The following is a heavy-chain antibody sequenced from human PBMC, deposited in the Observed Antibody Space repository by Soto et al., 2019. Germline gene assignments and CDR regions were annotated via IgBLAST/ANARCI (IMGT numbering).Heavy chain of an antibody. J-gene: IGHJ4*02. V-gene: IGHV3-30*18. D-gene: IGHD1-1*01. CDR2: TSYDGNNE. CDR3: AKGEGVFNWATSYFDY. Sequence: PGGSLRLSCAASGFTFSNYAMHWVRQAPCKGLEWVALTSYDGNNEYYTDSVKGRFTISRDNSKNTLFLQMNSPRPEDTAVYYCAKGEGVFNWATSYFDYWGQGALVTVSS. CDR1: GFTFSNYA.